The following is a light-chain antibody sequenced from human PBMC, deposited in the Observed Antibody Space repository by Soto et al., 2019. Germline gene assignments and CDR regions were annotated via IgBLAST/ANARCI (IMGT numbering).Light chain of an antibody. CDR3: QQYNNWPGYT. CDR2: GAS. J-gene: IGKJ2*01. Sequence: EIVMTQSPATLSVSPGERATLSCRASQSVSSNLAWYQQKPGQAPRLLIYGASTRATGIPARFSGSGSGTEFTLTISSLQSEDFAVYYWQQYNNWPGYTFGQGTKREIK. V-gene: IGKV3-15*01. CDR1: QSVSSN.